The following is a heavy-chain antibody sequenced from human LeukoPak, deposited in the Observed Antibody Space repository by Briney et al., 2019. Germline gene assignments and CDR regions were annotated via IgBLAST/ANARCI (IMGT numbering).Heavy chain of an antibody. CDR1: GGSISSSSYY. CDR3: ARGRSIAAAGFLGGHYYYYMDV. Sequence: SETLSLTCTVSGGSISSSSYYWGWIRQPPGKGLEWIGSIYYSGSTYYNPSLKSRVTISVDTSKNQFSLKLSSVTAADTAVYYCARGRSIAAAGFLGGHYYYYMDVWGKGTTVTVSS. CDR2: IYYSGST. D-gene: IGHD6-13*01. V-gene: IGHV4-39*01. J-gene: IGHJ6*03.